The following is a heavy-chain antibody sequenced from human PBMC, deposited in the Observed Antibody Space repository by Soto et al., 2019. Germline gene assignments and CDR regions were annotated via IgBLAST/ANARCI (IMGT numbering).Heavy chain of an antibody. V-gene: IGHV4-31*03. CDR2: ISYSGST. J-gene: IGHJ4*02. CDR3: ARGAVVVTTSALCYFDC. CDR1: GGSINSGGYY. Sequence: SETLSLTCSVSGGSINSGGYYWSWIRQHPGKGLEWIGYISYSGSTYYNPSLKSRVNLSVDTSKNQFSLNLTSVTAADTAVYYCARGAVVVTTSALCYFDCWGQGTRVTVSS. D-gene: IGHD2-21*02.